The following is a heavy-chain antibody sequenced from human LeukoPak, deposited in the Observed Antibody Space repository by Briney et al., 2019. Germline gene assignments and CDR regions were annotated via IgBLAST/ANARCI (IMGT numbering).Heavy chain of an antibody. J-gene: IGHJ4*02. D-gene: IGHD3-10*01. Sequence: GGSLRLSCAASGFTFSSYGMHWVRQAPGKGLEGVAVIWYDGGNKYYADSVKVRFTISRDNSKNTLYLQMNSLRAEDTAVYYCAKQTITMVRGVVGEGFDYWGQGTLVTVSS. CDR1: GFTFSSYG. V-gene: IGHV3-33*06. CDR2: IWYDGGNK. CDR3: AKQTITMVRGVVGEGFDY.